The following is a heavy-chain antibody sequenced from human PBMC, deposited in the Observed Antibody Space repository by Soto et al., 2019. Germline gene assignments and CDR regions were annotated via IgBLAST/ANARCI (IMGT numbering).Heavy chain of an antibody. CDR3: ARMYYDFSSGYPGSDYYYYMDV. D-gene: IGHD3-3*01. CDR2: IKPDEDEK. V-gene: IGHV3-7*01. Sequence: PGGSRSLSCAACGFSFSMYSTNWFRKAPGKGLEWVANIKPDEDEKYYVDSVKGRFTISRDNTKNSLYLQMNSLRAEDTAVYYCARMYYDFSSGYPGSDYYYYMDVWCKGTTVTVSS. J-gene: IGHJ6*03. CDR1: GFSFSMYS.